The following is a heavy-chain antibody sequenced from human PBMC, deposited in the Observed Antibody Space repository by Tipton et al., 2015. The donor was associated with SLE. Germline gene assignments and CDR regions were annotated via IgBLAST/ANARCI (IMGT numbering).Heavy chain of an antibody. D-gene: IGHD5-12*01. CDR2: INHSGST. V-gene: IGHV4-39*07. J-gene: IGHJ5*02. CDR1: GGSISSSSYY. Sequence: LRLSCTVSGGSISSSSYYWGWIRQPPGKGLEWIGEINHSGSTNYNPSLKSRVTISVDTSKNQFSLKLSSVTAADTAVYYCARAVGGYSGYDYEGWFDPWGQGTLVTVSS. CDR3: ARAVGGYSGYDYEGWFDP.